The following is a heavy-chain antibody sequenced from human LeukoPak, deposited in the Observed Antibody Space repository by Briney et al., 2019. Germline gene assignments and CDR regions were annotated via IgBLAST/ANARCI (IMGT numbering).Heavy chain of an antibody. V-gene: IGHV4-34*01. CDR2: INHSGST. D-gene: IGHD2-15*01. CDR3: ARVYKGGYCSGGSCPYGNYYYYYYMDV. J-gene: IGHJ6*03. CDR1: GGSFSGYY. Sequence: SETLSLTCAVYGGSFSGYYWSWIRQPPGKGLEWIGEINHSGSTNYNPSLKSRVTISVDTSKNQFSLKLSSVTPADTAVYYCARVYKGGYCSGGSCPYGNYYYYYYMDVWGKGTTVTVSS.